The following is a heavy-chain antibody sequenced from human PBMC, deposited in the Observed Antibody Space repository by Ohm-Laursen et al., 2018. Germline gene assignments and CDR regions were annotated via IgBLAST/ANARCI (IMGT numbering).Heavy chain of an antibody. CDR2: IGGSGVNT. D-gene: IGHD3-22*01. CDR3: AKRHLTYYYDSSGYYHDY. J-gene: IGHJ4*02. CDR1: GFTFSTYA. V-gene: IGHV3-23*01. Sequence: SLRLSCTASGFTFSTYAMSWVRQAPGKGLEWVSAIGGSGVNTYYADSVKGRFTISRDNSKTTLYLQMNSLRAEDTAVYYCAKRHLTYYYDSSGYYHDYWGQGTLVTVSS.